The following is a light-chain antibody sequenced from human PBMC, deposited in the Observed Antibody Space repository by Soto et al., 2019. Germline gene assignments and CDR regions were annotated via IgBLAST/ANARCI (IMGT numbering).Light chain of an antibody. J-gene: IGKJ1*01. CDR3: MQGTYWPTWT. CDR1: QSLVYSDGNTY. Sequence: DVVMTQSPLSLPVTLGQPASISCSSSQSLVYSDGNTYLSWFQQRPGQSPRRLIYQVSNRDSGVPDRSGGSGPGTDFTLTISRVEAEDVGVSYCMQGTYWPTWTFGQGTKVEIK. V-gene: IGKV2-30*01. CDR2: QVS.